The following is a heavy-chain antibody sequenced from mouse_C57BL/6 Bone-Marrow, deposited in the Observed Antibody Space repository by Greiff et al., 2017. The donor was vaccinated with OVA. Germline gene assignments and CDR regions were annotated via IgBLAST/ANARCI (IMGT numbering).Heavy chain of an antibody. J-gene: IGHJ2*01. D-gene: IGHD1-1*01. CDR2: IYPGSGST. CDR3: ARCSITTVVATCDY. Sequence: QVQLQQPGAELVKPGASVKMSCKASGYTFTSYWITWVKQRPGQGLEWIGDIYPGSGSTNYNDKFKSKATLTVDTSSSTAYMQLSSLTSEDSAVYYCARCSITTVVATCDYWGQGTTLTVSS. V-gene: IGHV1-55*01. CDR1: GYTFTSYW.